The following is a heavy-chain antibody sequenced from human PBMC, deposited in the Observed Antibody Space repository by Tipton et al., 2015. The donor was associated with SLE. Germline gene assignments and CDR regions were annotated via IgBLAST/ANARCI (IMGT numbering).Heavy chain of an antibody. CDR1: GASITTSEYF. J-gene: IGHJ6*03. CDR3: AREPWAYEYWSGSTLGYMDV. Sequence: LRLSCTVSGASITTSEYFWGWIRQPPGKGLEWIGIFYYGGNTYYNPSLKSPVSISAGTSKNQFSLKLNSVTAADTAVYYCAREPWAYEYWSGSTLGYMDVWGQGTTVTVSS. CDR2: FYYGGNT. V-gene: IGHV4-39*07. D-gene: IGHD3-3*01.